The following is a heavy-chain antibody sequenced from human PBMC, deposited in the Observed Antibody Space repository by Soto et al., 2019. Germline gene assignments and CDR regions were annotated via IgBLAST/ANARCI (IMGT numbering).Heavy chain of an antibody. CDR3: ARVSVRGVSWAPQDLDY. V-gene: IGHV1-18*01. Sequence: QVQLVQSGAEVKKPGASVKVSCKASGYTFTSYGIRWVRQAPGQGLEWMGWISAYNGNTNYAQKLQGRVTMTTDTATSTAYMELRSLRSDDPAVYYCARVSVRGVSWAPQDLDYWGQGTLVTVSS. CDR1: GYTFTSYG. D-gene: IGHD3-10*01. CDR2: ISAYNGNT. J-gene: IGHJ4*02.